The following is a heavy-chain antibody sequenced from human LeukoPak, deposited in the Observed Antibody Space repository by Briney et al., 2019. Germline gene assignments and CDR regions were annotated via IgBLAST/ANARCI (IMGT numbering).Heavy chain of an antibody. D-gene: IGHD2-2*01. CDR2: ISSSSSYI. Sequence: GGSLRLSCAASGFTFSSYSMNWVRQAPGKGLEWVSSISSSSSYIYYADSVKGRFTISRDNAKNSLYLQMNSLRAEDTAVYYCARAGHCSSTSCYPLDAFDIWGQGTMVTVSS. J-gene: IGHJ3*02. CDR3: ARAGHCSSTSCYPLDAFDI. CDR1: GFTFSSYS. V-gene: IGHV3-21*01.